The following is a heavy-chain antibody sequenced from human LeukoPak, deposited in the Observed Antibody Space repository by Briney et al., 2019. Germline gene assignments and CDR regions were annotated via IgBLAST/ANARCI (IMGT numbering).Heavy chain of an antibody. D-gene: IGHD4-11*01. V-gene: IGHV4-31*03. CDR1: GGSISSGGYY. J-gene: IGHJ6*03. CDR2: IYYSGST. Sequence: SQTLSLTCTVSGGSISSGGYYWSWIRQHPGKGLDWIGYIYYSGSTYCNPSLQSRATISVDTSKNQFSLGLTSVTAADTAVYYCARAPKGMTTVRYYYYYYMDVWGEGTTVTVSS. CDR3: ARAPKGMTTVRYYYYYYMDV.